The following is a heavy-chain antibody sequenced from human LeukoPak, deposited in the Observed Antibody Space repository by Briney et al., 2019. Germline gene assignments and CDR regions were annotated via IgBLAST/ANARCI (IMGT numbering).Heavy chain of an antibody. J-gene: IGHJ6*03. CDR3: ARDPLLGYCSGGSCSYYYYMDV. Sequence: ASVKVSCKASGYTFTSYGISWVRQAPGQGLEWMGWISAYNGNTNYAQKLQGRVTMTTDTSTSTAYMELRSLRSDDTAVYYCARDPLLGYCSGGSCSYYYYMDVWGKGTTVTVSS. D-gene: IGHD2-15*01. CDR1: GYTFTSYG. V-gene: IGHV1-18*01. CDR2: ISAYNGNT.